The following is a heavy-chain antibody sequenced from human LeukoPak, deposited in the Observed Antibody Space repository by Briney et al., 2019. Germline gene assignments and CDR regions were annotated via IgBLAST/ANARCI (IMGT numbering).Heavy chain of an antibody. Sequence: GGSLRLSCAASGFTFDDYGMSWVRQAPGKGLEWVSSISSSSSYIYYADSVKGRFTISRDNAKNSLYLQMNSLRAEDTAVYYCARDRITIFGVVSLGAFDIWGQGTMVTVSS. D-gene: IGHD3-3*01. CDR1: GFTFDDYG. CDR2: ISSSSSYI. CDR3: ARDRITIFGVVSLGAFDI. V-gene: IGHV3-21*01. J-gene: IGHJ3*02.